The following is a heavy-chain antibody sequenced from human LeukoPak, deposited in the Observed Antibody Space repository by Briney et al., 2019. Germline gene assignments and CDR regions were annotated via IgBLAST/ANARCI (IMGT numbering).Heavy chain of an antibody. J-gene: IGHJ3*02. CDR3: ARGPSIAARYDAFDI. CDR1: EFTFTSYE. Sequence: GGSLRLSCAASEFTFTSYELNWVRQAPGKGLEWVSYISSSGNTISSADSVKGRFTISRDNAKNSLYLQVISLRAEDTAVYYCARGPSIAARYDAFDIWGQGTMVT. CDR2: ISSSGNTI. D-gene: IGHD6-6*01. V-gene: IGHV3-48*03.